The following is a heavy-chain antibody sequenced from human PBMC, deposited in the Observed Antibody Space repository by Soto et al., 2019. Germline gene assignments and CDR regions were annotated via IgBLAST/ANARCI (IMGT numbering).Heavy chain of an antibody. CDR2: TYYRSKWYN. CDR1: GDSVSSNSAA. J-gene: IGHJ6*02. Sequence: SETLSLTCAISGDSVSSNSAAWNWIRQSPSRGLEWLGRTYYRSKWYNDYAVSVKSRITINPDTSKNQFSLQLNSVTPEDTAVYYCARDVRNSGWYYYGMDVWGQGTTVTVSS. CDR3: ARDVRNSGWYYYGMDV. D-gene: IGHD6-19*01. V-gene: IGHV6-1*01.